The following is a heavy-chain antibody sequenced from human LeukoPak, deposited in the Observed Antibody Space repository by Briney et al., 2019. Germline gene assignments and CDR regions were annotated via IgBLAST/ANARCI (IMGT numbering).Heavy chain of an antibody. Sequence: SETLSLTCTVSGGSISSYYWSWLRQPAGKGLEWIGRIYTSGSTNYNPSLKSRVTMSVDTSKNQFSLKLNSVAAADTAVYYCARTRGGYGDYTFDSWGQGTLVTVSS. D-gene: IGHD4-17*01. CDR2: IYTSGST. CDR1: GGSISSYY. CDR3: ARTRGGYGDYTFDS. J-gene: IGHJ4*02. V-gene: IGHV4-4*07.